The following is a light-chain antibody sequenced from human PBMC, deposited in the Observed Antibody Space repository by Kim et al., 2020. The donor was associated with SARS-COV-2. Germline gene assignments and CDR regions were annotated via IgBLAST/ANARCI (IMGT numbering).Light chain of an antibody. J-gene: IGLJ2*01. Sequence: NFMLTQPHSVSESPGKTVTISCTRSSDSIASNYVQWYQQRPGSSPTTVIYENSQRPSGVPDRFSGSVDSSSNSASLTISGLKTEDEADYYCQSYDSSNVVFGGGTQLTVL. V-gene: IGLV6-57*01. CDR3: QSYDSSNVV. CDR2: ENS. CDR1: SDSIASNY.